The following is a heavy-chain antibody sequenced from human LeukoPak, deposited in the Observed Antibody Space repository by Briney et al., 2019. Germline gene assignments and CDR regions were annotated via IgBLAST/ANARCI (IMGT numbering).Heavy chain of an antibody. CDR2: IYYSGST. D-gene: IGHD2-21*02. J-gene: IGHJ3*02. Sequence: PSETLSLTCTVSGGSISSSSYYWGWIRQPPGKGLEWIGSIYYSGSTYYNPSLKSRVSISEDTSKNQYSLRLTSVTAADTAVYYCVRGRIVVVTAIRPEAFDIWGQGTLVTVSS. CDR1: GGSISSSSYY. V-gene: IGHV4-39*07. CDR3: VRGRIVVVTAIRPEAFDI.